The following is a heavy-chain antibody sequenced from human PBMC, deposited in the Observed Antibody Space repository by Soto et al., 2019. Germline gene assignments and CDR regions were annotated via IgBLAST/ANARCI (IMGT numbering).Heavy chain of an antibody. Sequence: VPLLESGGGLVQPGGSRRLSCAASGFTFSSNGMSWVRQAPGKGLEWVAAITGHGDSTHYADSVKGRFTISRDNSKNTLYLQMNSLGVQDTAVYYCGKDREWSGFTYVDYWGQGTLVTVSS. V-gene: IGHV3-23*01. D-gene: IGHD3-10*02. J-gene: IGHJ4*02. CDR1: GFTFSSNG. CDR3: GKDREWSGFTYVDY. CDR2: ITGHGDST.